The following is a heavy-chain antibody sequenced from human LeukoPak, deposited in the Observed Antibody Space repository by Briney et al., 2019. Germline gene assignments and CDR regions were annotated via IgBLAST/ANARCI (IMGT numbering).Heavy chain of an antibody. CDR2: IYYSGST. Sequence: EPSETLSLTCIVSGGSIISSSYYWGWIRQPPGKGLEWIGSIYYSGSTYFNPSLKSRVTISVDTSKNQFSLKLSSVTAADTAVYYCARGYSIVYWGQGTLVTVSS. CDR1: GGSIISSSYY. CDR3: ARGYSIVY. J-gene: IGHJ4*02. D-gene: IGHD3-16*02. V-gene: IGHV4-39*07.